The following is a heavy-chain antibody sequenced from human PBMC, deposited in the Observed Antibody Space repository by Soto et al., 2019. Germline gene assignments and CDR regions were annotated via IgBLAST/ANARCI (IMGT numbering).Heavy chain of an antibody. Sequence: QVKLVESGGGVVQPGRSLRLSCAVSEIIFSGYGMHWVRQAPGKGLEWVAVIRFDGSNIHYADSVKGRFTISRDNSKNTLYLQMDSLRAEDTAVYYCSRDGVGGTVFFGYLDYRGQGALVTVSS. CDR3: SRDGVGGTVFFGYLDY. V-gene: IGHV3-33*01. D-gene: IGHD1-26*01. CDR2: IRFDGSNI. J-gene: IGHJ4*02. CDR1: EIIFSGYG.